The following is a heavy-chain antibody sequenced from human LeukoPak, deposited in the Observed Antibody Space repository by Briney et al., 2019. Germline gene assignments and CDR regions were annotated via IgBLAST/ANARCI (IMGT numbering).Heavy chain of an antibody. D-gene: IGHD1-1*01. CDR2: IGYDGSDE. Sequence: GGSLRLSCAASGFTFSSYGMHWVRQAPGKGLEWVSFIGYDGSDEYYVDSVRGRVTISRDNAKNTLYRQMNSMRAEDRALYYCARDLTTTISFDSWGQGTLVTVSS. CDR1: GFTFSSYG. J-gene: IGHJ4*02. CDR3: ARDLTTTISFDS. V-gene: IGHV3-30*02.